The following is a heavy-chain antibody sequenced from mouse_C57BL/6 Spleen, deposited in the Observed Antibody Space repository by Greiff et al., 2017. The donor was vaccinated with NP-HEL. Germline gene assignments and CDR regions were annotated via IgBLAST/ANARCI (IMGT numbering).Heavy chain of an antibody. CDR1: GYAFSSSW. J-gene: IGHJ2*01. V-gene: IGHV1-82*01. Sequence: QVQLQQSGPELVKPGASVKISCKASGYAFSSSWMNWVKQRPGKGLEWLGRIYPGDGDTNYNGKFKGKATLTADKSSSTAYMQLSSLTSEDSAVYFCAREVTGYYFDYWGQGTTLTVSS. CDR2: IYPGDGDT. D-gene: IGHD4-1*01. CDR3: AREVTGYYFDY.